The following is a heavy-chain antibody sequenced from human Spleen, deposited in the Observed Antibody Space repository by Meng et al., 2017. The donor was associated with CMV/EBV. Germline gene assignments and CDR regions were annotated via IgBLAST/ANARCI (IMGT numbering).Heavy chain of an antibody. V-gene: IGHV3-23*01. CDR3: AKFSAYCSTTFCYLGY. D-gene: IGHD2-2*01. J-gene: IGHJ4*02. CDR1: GFSFNSYA. CDR2: ISGSGGST. Sequence: GESLKISCAASGFSFNSYAVTWVRQAPGKGLEWVSAISGSGGSTYYADSVKGRFTISRDNSKNTMYLQMNSLRADETAVYYCAKFSAYCSTTFCYLGYWGQGTLVTVSS.